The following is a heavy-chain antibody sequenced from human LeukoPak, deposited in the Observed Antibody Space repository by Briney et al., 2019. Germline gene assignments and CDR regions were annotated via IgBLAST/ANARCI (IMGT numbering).Heavy chain of an antibody. CDR2: IYYSGST. D-gene: IGHD5-24*01. V-gene: IGHV4-59*08. Sequence: PSETLSLTCTVSGGSISSYYWSWIRQPPGKGLEWIGYIYYSGSTNYNPSLKSRVTISVDTSKNQFSLKLSSVTAADTAVYYCARHRNGYNYYFDYWGQGTLVTVSS. J-gene: IGHJ4*02. CDR3: ARHRNGYNYYFDY. CDR1: GGSISSYY.